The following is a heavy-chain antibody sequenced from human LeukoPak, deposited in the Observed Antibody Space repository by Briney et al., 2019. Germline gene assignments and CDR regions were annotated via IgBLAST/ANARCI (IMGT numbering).Heavy chain of an antibody. V-gene: IGHV4-59*01. CDR2: MHSTGST. CDR3: ARYHCPTDICDGFDY. D-gene: IGHD2-8*01. Sequence: SSETLSLTCTVSGASISGYYWSWIRQPPGKGLEWIGYMHSTGSTNQNPSLKSRVTMSVDASKNQFSLKLTSVTAADTAVYYCARYHCPTDICDGFDYWGRGTLVTVST. CDR1: GASISGYY. J-gene: IGHJ4*02.